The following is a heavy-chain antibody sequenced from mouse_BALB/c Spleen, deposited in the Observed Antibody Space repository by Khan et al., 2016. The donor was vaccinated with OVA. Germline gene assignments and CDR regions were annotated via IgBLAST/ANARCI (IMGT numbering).Heavy chain of an antibody. D-gene: IGHD1-2*01. CDR2: IFPGNSDT. Sequence: VQLKQSGTVLARPGASVKMSCKASGYNFTSFWMHWVKQRPGQGLEWIGGIFPGNSDTSYNQKFKGKAKLTAVTSASTAYMELSSLTNEDSAVYYCTRGGYGSFAYWGQGTLVTVSA. J-gene: IGHJ3*01. V-gene: IGHV1-5*01. CDR1: GYNFTSFW. CDR3: TRGGYGSFAY.